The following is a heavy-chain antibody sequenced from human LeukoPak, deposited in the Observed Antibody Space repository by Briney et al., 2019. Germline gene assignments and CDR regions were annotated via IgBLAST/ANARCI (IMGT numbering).Heavy chain of an antibody. V-gene: IGHV1-2*02. CDR1: GYTFTGYY. J-gene: IGHJ1*01. D-gene: IGHD6-13*01. CDR3: ARGKQQLAKYFQH. Sequence: ASVKVSCKASGYTFTGYYMHWVRQAPGQGLEWMGWINPNSGGTNYAQKFQGRVTMTRDTSISTTYMELSRLRSDDTAVYYCARGKQQLAKYFQHWGQGTLVTVSS. CDR2: INPNSGGT.